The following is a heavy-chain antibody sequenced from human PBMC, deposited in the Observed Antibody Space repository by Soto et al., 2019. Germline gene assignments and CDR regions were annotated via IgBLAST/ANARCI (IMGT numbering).Heavy chain of an antibody. V-gene: IGHV4-30-4*01. D-gene: IGHD6-19*01. CDR3: ASWLAAGGWGILSEYFQH. CDR2: IYYSGST. CDR1: GGSISSGDYY. Sequence: PSETLSLTCTVSGGSISSGDYYWSWIRQPPGKGLEWIGYIYYSGSTYYNPSLKSRVTISVDTSKNQFSLKLSSVTAADTAVYYCASWLAAGGWGILSEYFQHWGQGTLVTVSS. J-gene: IGHJ1*01.